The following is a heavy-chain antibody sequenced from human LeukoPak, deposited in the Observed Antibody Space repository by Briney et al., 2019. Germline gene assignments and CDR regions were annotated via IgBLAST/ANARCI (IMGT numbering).Heavy chain of an antibody. CDR3: ARAGLSYSSGWCVH. CDR1: GGTFSSYA. Sequence: GASVKVSCKASGGTFSSYAISWVRQAPGQGLEWMGGIIPIFGTANYAQKFQGRVTITADKSTSTAYMELSSLRSEDTAVYYCARAGLSYSSGWCVHWGQGTLVTVSS. CDR2: IIPIFGTA. D-gene: IGHD6-19*01. J-gene: IGHJ1*01. V-gene: IGHV1-69*06.